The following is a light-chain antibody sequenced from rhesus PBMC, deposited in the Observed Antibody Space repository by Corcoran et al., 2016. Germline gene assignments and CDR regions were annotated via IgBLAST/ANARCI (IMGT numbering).Light chain of an antibody. J-gene: IGKJ2*01. V-gene: IGKV1-22*01. CDR1: QGITSW. Sequence: DIQMTQSPSSLSAFVGDTVTITCRASQGITSWLAWYQQKPGKAPKHLISKASSLQSGVPSRFSGSGAGTEFTITISSLKSEDFATYYCQQYSSRPYSFGQGTKVEIK. CDR2: KAS. CDR3: QQYSSRPYS.